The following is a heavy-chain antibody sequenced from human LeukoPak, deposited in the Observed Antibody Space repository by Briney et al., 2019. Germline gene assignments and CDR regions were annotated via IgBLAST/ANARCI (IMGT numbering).Heavy chain of an antibody. CDR2: MYPWGSA. J-gene: IGHJ4*01. CDR1: GFTLNTND. V-gene: IGHV3-66*02. CDR3: VRQEGGDSCR. Sequence: GGSLRLSCAASGFTLNTNDMNWVRQAPGKGLEWVSIMYPWGSAFYTDSVKGRFTVTRDESKNMMFLQMNTLRPDDTAMYYCVRQEGGDSCRWGQGALVTVSS. D-gene: IGHD2-15*01.